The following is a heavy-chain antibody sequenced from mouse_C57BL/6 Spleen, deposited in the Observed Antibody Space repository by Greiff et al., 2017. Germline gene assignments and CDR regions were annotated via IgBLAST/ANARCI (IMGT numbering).Heavy chain of an antibody. CDR3: ARAFITTVVGAMDY. V-gene: IGHV1-69*01. D-gene: IGHD1-1*01. Sequence: QVHVKQPGAELVMPGASVKLSCKASGYTFTSYWMHWVKQRPGQGLEWIGEIDPSDSYTNYNQKFKGKSTLTVDKSSSTAYMQLSSLTSEDSAVYYCARAFITTVVGAMDYWGQGTSVTVSS. CDR1: GYTFTSYW. J-gene: IGHJ4*01. CDR2: IDPSDSYT.